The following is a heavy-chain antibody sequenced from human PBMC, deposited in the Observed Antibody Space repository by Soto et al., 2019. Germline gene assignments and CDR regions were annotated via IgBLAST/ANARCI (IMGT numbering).Heavy chain of an antibody. CDR2: IYYSGST. D-gene: IGHD3-10*01. CDR3: ARATRVRGVIPYGMDV. V-gene: IGHV4-59*02. Sequence: LSLTCTVSAGSVSSYYWSWIRQPPGKGLEWIGYIYYSGSTNYNPSLKSRVTISVDTSKNQFSLKLSSVTAADTAVYYCARATRVRGVIPYGMDVWGQGTTVTVSS. CDR1: AGSVSSYY. J-gene: IGHJ6*02.